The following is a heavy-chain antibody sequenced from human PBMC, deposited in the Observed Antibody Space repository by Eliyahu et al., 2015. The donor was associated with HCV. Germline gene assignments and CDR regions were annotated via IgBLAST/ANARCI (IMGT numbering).Heavy chain of an antibody. J-gene: IGHJ6*02. CDR2: IWYDGSNK. Sequence: QVQLVESGGGVVQPGRSLXXSXAXSXFTFSSYGMHWVRQAPGKGLEWVAVIWYDGSNKYYADSVKGRFTISRDNSKNTLYLQMNSLRAEDTAVYYCARVFGESDYYYYGMDVWGQGTTVTVSS. D-gene: IGHD3-10*02. CDR1: XFTFSSYG. V-gene: IGHV3-33*01. CDR3: ARVFGESDYYYYGMDV.